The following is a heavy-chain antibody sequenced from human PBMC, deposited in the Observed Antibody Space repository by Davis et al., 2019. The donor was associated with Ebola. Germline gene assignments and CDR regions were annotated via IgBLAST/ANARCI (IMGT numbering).Heavy chain of an antibody. CDR2: IRSKAISYAT. J-gene: IGHJ4*02. Sequence: GESLKISCAASGFTFSGSAMHWVRQASGKGLEWVGRIRSKAISYATAYAASVKGRFTISRDDSKNTAYLQMNSLKTEDTAVYYCTTTTTVFDYWGQGTLVTVSS. CDR1: GFTFSGSA. V-gene: IGHV3-73*01. CDR3: TTTTTVFDY. D-gene: IGHD4-11*01.